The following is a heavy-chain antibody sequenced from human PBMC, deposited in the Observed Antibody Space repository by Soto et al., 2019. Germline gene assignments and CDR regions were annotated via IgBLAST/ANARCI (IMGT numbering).Heavy chain of an antibody. CDR2: INHSGNT. CDR3: GPRGAVADPRGY. D-gene: IGHD6-19*01. J-gene: IGHJ4*02. Sequence: QVQLQQWGAGLLKPSETLSLTCAVYGGSFSDFYWTWIRQLPGKGLEWIGEINHSGNTNYNPSLKSRVAISVDSSKNQFALNLRSVTAADTVVYYCGPRGAVADPRGYWGQGTLVTVSS. V-gene: IGHV4-34*01. CDR1: GGSFSDFY.